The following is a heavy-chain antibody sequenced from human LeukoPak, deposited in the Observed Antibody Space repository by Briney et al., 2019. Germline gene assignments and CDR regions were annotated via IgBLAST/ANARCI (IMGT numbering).Heavy chain of an antibody. Sequence: GGSLRLSCAASGNYWMHWVRQVSGKGLVWVSHINSDGSWTSYADSVKGRFTISKDNAKNTVYLQMNSLRAEDTAVYYCVSFYETYWGQGTLVTVSS. CDR2: INSDGSWT. J-gene: IGHJ4*02. V-gene: IGHV3-74*01. D-gene: IGHD2/OR15-2a*01. CDR1: GNYW. CDR3: VSFYETY.